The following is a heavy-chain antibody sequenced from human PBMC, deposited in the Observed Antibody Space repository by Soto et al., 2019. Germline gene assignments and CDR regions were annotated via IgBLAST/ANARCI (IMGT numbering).Heavy chain of an antibody. CDR1: GFTFSSYA. V-gene: IGHV3-30-3*01. D-gene: IGHD3-16*01. J-gene: IGHJ4*02. Sequence: QVQLVESGGGVVQPGRSLRLSCAASGFTFSSYAMHWVRQAPDKGLDWVAVISYDGSNKYYADSVKGRFTISRDNSKNTLYLQMNSLISEDTAVYYCARGLGLDIDYWGQGTLVTVSS. CDR2: ISYDGSNK. CDR3: ARGLGLDIDY.